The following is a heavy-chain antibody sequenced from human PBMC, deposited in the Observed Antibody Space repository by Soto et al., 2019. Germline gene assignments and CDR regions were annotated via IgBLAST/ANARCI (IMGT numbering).Heavy chain of an antibody. Sequence: ASVKVSCKASGYTFTSYAMHWVRQASGQRLEWMGWINAGNGNTKYSQKFQGRVTITRDTSASTAYMELSSLRSEDTAVYYCARDRRAIAAAGTPKYNWFDPWGQGTLVTVSS. D-gene: IGHD6-13*01. CDR2: INAGNGNT. V-gene: IGHV1-3*01. J-gene: IGHJ5*02. CDR1: GYTFTSYA. CDR3: ARDRRAIAAAGTPKYNWFDP.